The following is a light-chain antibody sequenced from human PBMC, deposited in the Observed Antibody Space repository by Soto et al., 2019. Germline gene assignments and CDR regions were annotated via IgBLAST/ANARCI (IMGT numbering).Light chain of an antibody. CDR1: QSISSW. V-gene: IGKV1-5*01. CDR3: KQYETYSGT. Sequence: DIQMTQSPSTLSASVGDRVTITCRASQSISSWLAWYQQKPGKAHKLMIYAAYSLQSGVPSRFSGSGSGTEFTLTIRSLQPNDFATYYCKQYETYSGTFGQGTKVDI. J-gene: IGKJ1*01. CDR2: AAY.